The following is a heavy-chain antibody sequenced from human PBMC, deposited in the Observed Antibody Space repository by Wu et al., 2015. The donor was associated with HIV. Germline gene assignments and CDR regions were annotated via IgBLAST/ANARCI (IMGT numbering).Heavy chain of an antibody. Sequence: QVQLVQSGSEVKKPGSSVKVSCKASGVALTSFAFSWVRQAPGQGLEWMGGINPLFGTTKHAQKFQGRVMITTDESKSTVYMELNNLRSEDTAVYYCARNTDSVATSLYSLGVWGQGTTVIVSS. D-gene: IGHD5-12*01. CDR3: ARNTDSVATSLYSLGV. CDR1: GVALTSFA. J-gene: IGHJ6*02. V-gene: IGHV1-69*05. CDR2: INPLFGTT.